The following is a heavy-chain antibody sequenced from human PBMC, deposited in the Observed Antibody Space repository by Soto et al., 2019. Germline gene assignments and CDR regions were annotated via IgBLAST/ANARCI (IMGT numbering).Heavy chain of an antibody. V-gene: IGHV3-23*01. CDR2: INYSGATT. D-gene: IGHD1-1*01. J-gene: IGHJ4*02. CDR3: ATPDFRGPTGTT. Sequence: EVQLLESGGGLVQPGGSLRLSCVASGFTFTNSAMGWVRQAPGKGLEWLSLINYSGATTYYAGSVKGRFTISRDNSKNTLYLQMNSLRAEDTAVYYCATPDFRGPTGTTWGQGSLVTVSS. CDR1: GFTFTNSA.